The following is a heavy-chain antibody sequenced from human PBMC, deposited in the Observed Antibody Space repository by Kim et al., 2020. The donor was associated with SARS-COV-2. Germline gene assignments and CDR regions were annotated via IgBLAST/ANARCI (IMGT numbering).Heavy chain of an antibody. D-gene: IGHD3-10*01. V-gene: IGHV1-69*13. CDR1: GGTFSSYA. CDR3: ARDRSSYGSGSYYPEERDNWFDP. J-gene: IGHJ5*02. Sequence: SVKVSCKASGGTFSSYAISWVRQAPGQGLEWMGGIIPIFGTANYAQKFQGRVTITADESTSTAYMELSSLRSEDTAVYYCARDRSSYGSGSYYPEERDNWFDPWGQGTLVTVSS. CDR2: IIPIFGTA.